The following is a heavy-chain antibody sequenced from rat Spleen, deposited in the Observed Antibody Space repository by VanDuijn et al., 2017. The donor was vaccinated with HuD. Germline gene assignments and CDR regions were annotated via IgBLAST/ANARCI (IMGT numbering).Heavy chain of an antibody. CDR2: ISNDGGNA. V-gene: IGHV5-20*01. CDR3: TTDAWGAY. CDR1: GFTFSDYY. J-gene: IGHJ3*01. D-gene: IGHD4-6*01. Sequence: EVQLAESGGGLVQPGRSLKLSCAVSGFTFSDYYMAWVRQAPTKGLEWVASISNDGGNAYYRDSVKGRFTISRDNAKSTLYLQMDSLRSEDTATYYCTTDAWGAYWGQGTLVTVSS.